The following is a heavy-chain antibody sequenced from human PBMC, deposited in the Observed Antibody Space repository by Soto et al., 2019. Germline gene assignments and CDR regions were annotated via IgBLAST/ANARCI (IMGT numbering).Heavy chain of an antibody. D-gene: IGHD6-13*01. CDR3: AKAGGAAGTVDYFDY. Sequence: GGSLRLSCAASEFTFDKYYMTWVRQAPGKGPEWVANIKPDGSEQYYVDSVKGRFTITRDNSKNTLYLQMNSLRAEDTAVYYCAKAGGAAGTVDYFDYWGQGTLVTVSS. J-gene: IGHJ4*02. V-gene: IGHV3-7*03. CDR1: EFTFDKYY. CDR2: IKPDGSEQ.